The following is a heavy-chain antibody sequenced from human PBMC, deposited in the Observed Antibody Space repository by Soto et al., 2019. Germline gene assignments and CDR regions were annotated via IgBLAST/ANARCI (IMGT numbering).Heavy chain of an antibody. Sequence: GASVKVSCKASGGTFSSYTISWVRQAPGQGLEWKGRIIPVLGIANYAQKFQGRVTITADKSTSTAYMELSSLRSEDTAVYYCARTKGDYDILTGYYRMDGFDYWGQGTLVTVSS. J-gene: IGHJ4*02. CDR3: ARTKGDYDILTGYYRMDGFDY. CDR2: IIPVLGIA. D-gene: IGHD3-9*01. CDR1: GGTFSSYT. V-gene: IGHV1-69*02.